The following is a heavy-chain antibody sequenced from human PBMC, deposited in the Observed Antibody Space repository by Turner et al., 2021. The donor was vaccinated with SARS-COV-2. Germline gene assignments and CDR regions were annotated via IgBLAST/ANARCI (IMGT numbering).Heavy chain of an antibody. D-gene: IGHD2-8*01. CDR1: GFTFSNAW. V-gene: IGHV3-15*01. CDR2: IKRKTDGGTT. J-gene: IGHJ5*02. CDR3: TTDGNIVLMFYATA. Sequence: EVQLVESGGGLVKPGGSLRLSCAASGFTFSNAWMSWVRQAPGKGLEWVGRIKRKTDGGTTDYAAPVKGRFTISRDDSKNTLYLQMNSLKTEDTAVYYCTTDGNIVLMFYATAWGQGTLVTVSS.